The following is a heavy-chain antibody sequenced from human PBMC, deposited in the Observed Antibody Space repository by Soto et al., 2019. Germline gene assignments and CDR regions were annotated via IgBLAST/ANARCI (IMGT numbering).Heavy chain of an antibody. CDR2: ILVDGRT. CDR3: AKATATGGGAFDI. Sequence: PVGSLRLSCAASGFICSSYDMSWARQAPGKGLEWVSTILVDGRTFYVDSVKGRFTISRDSSQNTVYLQMNSLTAGDTALYYCAKATATGGGAFDICGQGTMVTVSS. V-gene: IGHV3-23*01. CDR1: GFICSSYD. D-gene: IGHD2-8*02. J-gene: IGHJ3*02.